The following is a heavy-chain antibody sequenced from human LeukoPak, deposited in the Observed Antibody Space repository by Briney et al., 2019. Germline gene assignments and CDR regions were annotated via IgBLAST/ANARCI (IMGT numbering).Heavy chain of an antibody. CDR3: ARDRSGSLDY. Sequence: GGSLRLSSAASGFTFSSYAMSWVRQAPGKGLEWVSAISGSGGSTYYADSVKGRFTISRDNSKNALYLQMNSLRAEDTAVYYCARDRSGSLDYWGQGTLVTVSS. CDR2: ISGSGGST. CDR1: GFTFSSYA. D-gene: IGHD6-13*01. V-gene: IGHV3-23*01. J-gene: IGHJ4*02.